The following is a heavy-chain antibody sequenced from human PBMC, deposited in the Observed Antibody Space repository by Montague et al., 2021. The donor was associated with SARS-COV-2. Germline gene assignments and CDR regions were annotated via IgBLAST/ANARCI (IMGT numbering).Heavy chain of an antibody. J-gene: IGHJ4*02. CDR3: ARDIAVAGLFDY. CDR2: ISISGST. D-gene: IGHD6-19*01. V-gene: IGHV4-61*02. Sequence: TLSLTCTVSGGSISSGSYYWSWIRQPAGKGLEWIGRISISGSTNYTPSLKSRVTISVDTSKNPFSLKLSSVTAADTAVYYCARDIAVAGLFDYWGQGTLVTVSS. CDR1: GGSISSGSYY.